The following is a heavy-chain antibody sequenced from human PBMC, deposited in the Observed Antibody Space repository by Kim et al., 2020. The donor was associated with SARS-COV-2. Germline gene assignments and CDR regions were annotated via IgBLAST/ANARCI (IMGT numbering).Heavy chain of an antibody. CDR2: ISSSSSYT. J-gene: IGHJ5*02. CDR3: ARDVYCSGGSCYEWFDP. CDR1: GFTFSDYY. V-gene: IGHV3-11*05. Sequence: GGSLRLSCAASGFTFSDYYMSWIRQAPGKGLEWVSYISSSSSYTIYADSVKGRFTISRDNAKNSLYLQMNSLRAEDTAVYYCARDVYCSGGSCYEWFDPWGQGTLVTVSS. D-gene: IGHD2-15*01.